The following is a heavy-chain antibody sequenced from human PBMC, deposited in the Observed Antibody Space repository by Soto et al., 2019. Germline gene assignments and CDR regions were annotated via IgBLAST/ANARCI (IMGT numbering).Heavy chain of an antibody. D-gene: IGHD2-15*01. J-gene: IGHJ4*02. CDR1: GFTFSSYW. V-gene: IGHV3-74*01. Sequence: EVQLVESGGGLVQPGGSLRLSCAASGFTFSSYWMYWVRQAPGKGLVWFSRINSDGSSTSYADSVKGRFTISRDNAKNPLYLQMASLRAEDTAVYYCARVVGWSCSGGRCYPYYFDYWGQGTLVTVSS. CDR3: ARVVGWSCSGGRCYPYYFDY. CDR2: INSDGSST.